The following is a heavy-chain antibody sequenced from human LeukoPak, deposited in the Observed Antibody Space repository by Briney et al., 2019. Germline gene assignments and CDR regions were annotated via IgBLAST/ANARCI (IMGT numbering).Heavy chain of an antibody. V-gene: IGHV3-7*01. J-gene: IGHJ4*02. CDR1: GFSFSTNW. D-gene: IGHD6-13*01. Sequence: PGGSLRLSCVASGFSFSTNWMSWVRQAPGKGLEWVANINQDGTEKYYVDSVKGRFTISRDNAKNSLYLQMNSLRAEDTAVYYCARDLAAAGDYWGQGTLVTVSS. CDR2: INQDGTEK. CDR3: ARDLAAAGDY.